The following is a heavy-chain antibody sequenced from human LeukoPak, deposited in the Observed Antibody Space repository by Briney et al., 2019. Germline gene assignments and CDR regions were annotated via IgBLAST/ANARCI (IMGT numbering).Heavy chain of an antibody. CDR3: ARDLYYYDSSGYYTHYGMDV. J-gene: IGHJ6*02. Sequence: GGSLRLSCAASGFTFSSYDMHWVRQATGKGLEWVSAIGTAGDTYYPGSVKGRFTISRENAKSSLYLQMNSLRAGDTAVYYCARDLYYYDSSGYYTHYGMDVWGQGTTVTVSS. D-gene: IGHD3-22*01. V-gene: IGHV3-13*01. CDR1: GFTFSSYD. CDR2: IGTAGDT.